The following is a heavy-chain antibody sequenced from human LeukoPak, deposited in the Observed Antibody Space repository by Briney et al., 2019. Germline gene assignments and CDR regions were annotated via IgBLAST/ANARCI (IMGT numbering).Heavy chain of an antibody. V-gene: IGHV3-7*04. Sequence: GGSLRLSCAASGLTFSMYFMRWVRQAPGKGLEWVASINEDGSQTYYVDSVKGRFTISRDNAKNSLYLQMNSLRAEDTAVYYCARDFLGFSDSWGQGTLVTVSS. J-gene: IGHJ4*02. CDR1: GLTFSMYF. D-gene: IGHD1-26*01. CDR2: INEDGSQT. CDR3: ARDFLGFSDS.